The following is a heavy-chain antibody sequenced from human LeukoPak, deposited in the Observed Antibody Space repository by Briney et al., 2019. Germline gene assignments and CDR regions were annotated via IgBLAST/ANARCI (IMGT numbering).Heavy chain of an antibody. Sequence: SVKVSCKASGGTFSSYAISWVRQAPGQGLEWMGRIIPILGIANYAQKFQGRVTITADKSTSTAYMELSSLRSEDTAVYCCASDPIFGVVANAFDIWGQGTMVTVSS. J-gene: IGHJ3*02. V-gene: IGHV1-69*04. CDR2: IIPILGIA. CDR1: GGTFSSYA. CDR3: ASDPIFGVVANAFDI. D-gene: IGHD3-3*01.